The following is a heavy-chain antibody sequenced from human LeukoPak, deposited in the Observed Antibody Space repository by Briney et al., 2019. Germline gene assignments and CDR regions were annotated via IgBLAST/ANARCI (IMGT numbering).Heavy chain of an antibody. CDR3: ARRHTLRITMIREYYFDY. V-gene: IGHV1-69*05. CDR2: IIPIFGTA. CDR1: GGTFSSYA. Sequence: SVKVSCKASGGTFSSYAISWVRQAPGQGLEWMGGIIPIFGTANYAQKFQGRVTITTDESTSTAYMELSSLRSEDTAVYYCARRHTLRITMIREYYFDYWGQGTLVTISS. J-gene: IGHJ4*02. D-gene: IGHD3-22*01.